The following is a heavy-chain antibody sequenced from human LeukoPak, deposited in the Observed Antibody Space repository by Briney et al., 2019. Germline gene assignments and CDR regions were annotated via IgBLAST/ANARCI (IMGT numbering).Heavy chain of an antibody. Sequence: SVKVSCKASGGTFSSYAISWVRQAPGQGLDWMGRIIPIFGTANYAQKFQGRVTITTDESTSTAYMELSSLRSEDTAVYYCARDIVVVVAANTFDYWGQGTLVTVSS. CDR2: IIPIFGTA. V-gene: IGHV1-69*05. D-gene: IGHD2-15*01. J-gene: IGHJ4*02. CDR3: ARDIVVVVAANTFDY. CDR1: GGTFSSYA.